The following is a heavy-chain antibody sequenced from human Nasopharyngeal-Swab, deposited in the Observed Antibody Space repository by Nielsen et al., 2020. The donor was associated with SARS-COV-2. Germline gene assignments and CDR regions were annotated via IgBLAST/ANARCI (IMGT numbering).Heavy chain of an antibody. D-gene: IGHD3-3*01. CDR3: ARRDDSYYFDY. CDR2: IYPGDSDT. V-gene: IGHV5-51*01. Sequence: VRQMPGKGLEWMGIIYPGDSDTRYSPSFQGQVTISADKSISTAYLQWSSLKASDTAMYYCARRDDSYYFDYWGQGTLVTVSS. J-gene: IGHJ4*02.